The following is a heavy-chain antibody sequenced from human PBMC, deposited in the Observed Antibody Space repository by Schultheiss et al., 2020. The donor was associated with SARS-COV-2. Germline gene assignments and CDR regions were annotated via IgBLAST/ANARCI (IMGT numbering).Heavy chain of an antibody. CDR2: IYYSGST. D-gene: IGHD6-6*01. Sequence: SETLSLTCAVSGYSISSGYYWGWIRQPPGKGLEWIGYIYYSGSTNYNPSLKSRVTISVDTSKNQFSLKLSSVTAADTAVYYCARGLGQLAWGQGTLVTVSS. CDR3: ARGLGQLA. CDR1: GYSISSGYY. V-gene: IGHV4-61*01. J-gene: IGHJ5*02.